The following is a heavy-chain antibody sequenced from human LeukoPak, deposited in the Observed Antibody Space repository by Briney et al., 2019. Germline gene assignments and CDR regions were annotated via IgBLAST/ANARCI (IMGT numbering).Heavy chain of an antibody. J-gene: IGHJ4*02. CDR1: GYTFTSYG. Sequence: ASVKVSCKASGYTFTSYGIGWVRQAPGQGLEWMGWISAYNGNTNYAQKLQGRVTMTTDTSTSTAYMELRSLRSDDTAVYYCVYVVPAAYRTYYFDYWGQGTLVTVSS. D-gene: IGHD2-2*01. V-gene: IGHV1-18*01. CDR2: ISAYNGNT. CDR3: VYVVPAAYRTYYFDY.